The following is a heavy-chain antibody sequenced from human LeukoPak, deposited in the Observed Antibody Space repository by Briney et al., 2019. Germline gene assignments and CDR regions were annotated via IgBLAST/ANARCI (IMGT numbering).Heavy chain of an antibody. Sequence: GGSLRPSCAASGFTFSSYAMSWVRQAPGKGLEWVSAISGSGGSTYSADSVRGRFTISRDNSKNTLFLQLNSLRADDTAVYYCARNQDSSWYYYYMDVWGIGTMVTVSS. CDR1: GFTFSSYA. D-gene: IGHD6-13*01. CDR3: ARNQDSSWYYYYMDV. CDR2: ISGSGGST. J-gene: IGHJ6*03. V-gene: IGHV3-23*01.